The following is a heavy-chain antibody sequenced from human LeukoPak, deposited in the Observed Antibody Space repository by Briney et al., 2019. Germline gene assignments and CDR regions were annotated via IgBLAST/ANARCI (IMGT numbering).Heavy chain of an antibody. J-gene: IGHJ4*02. V-gene: IGHV1-2*02. Sequence: ASVKVSCKASGYTFTGYYMHSVRQAPGQGLEWMGWINPNSGGTNYAQKFQGRVTMTRDTSISTAYMELSRLRSDDTAVYYCARGRTYYYDSSGYYFDYWGQGTLVTVSS. D-gene: IGHD3-22*01. CDR3: ARGRTYYYDSSGYYFDY. CDR2: INPNSGGT. CDR1: GYTFTGYY.